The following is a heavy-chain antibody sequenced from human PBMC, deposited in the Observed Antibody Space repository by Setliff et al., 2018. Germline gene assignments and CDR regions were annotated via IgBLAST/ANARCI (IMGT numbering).Heavy chain of an antibody. CDR2: FHTGGST. D-gene: IGHD6-6*01. V-gene: IGHV4-61*09. CDR1: GDSISSGSYY. CDR3: ARHVLGYSSSYNWFDP. J-gene: IGHJ5*02. Sequence: SSETLSLTCTVSGDSISSGSYYWTWIRQPAGKGLEWIGHFHTGGSTNYNRSHRSRVSISVDTSKNQFSLKLSSVTAADTAVYYCARHVLGYSSSYNWFDPWGQGTQVTVSS.